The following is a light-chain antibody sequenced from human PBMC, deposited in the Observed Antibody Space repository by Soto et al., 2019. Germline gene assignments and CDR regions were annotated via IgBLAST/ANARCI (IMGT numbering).Light chain of an antibody. V-gene: IGKV3-20*01. CDR2: GAF. J-gene: IGKJ2*01. CDR3: QQYGSLPYT. CDR1: QSVSSNY. Sequence: ENVFTQSPGTLSLSPEERVTLSCRASQSVSSNYLAWYQQKPGQAPRLLIYGAFVRATGIPDRFSGSGSGTDFTLTISRLEPEDFAVYYCQQYGSLPYTFGQGTKVDIK.